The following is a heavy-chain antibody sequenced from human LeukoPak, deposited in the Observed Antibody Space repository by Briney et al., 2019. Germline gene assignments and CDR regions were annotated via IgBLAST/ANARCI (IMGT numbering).Heavy chain of an antibody. CDR3: ARGVLGSSTSHGLDY. D-gene: IGHD2-2*01. CDR1: GFTFRSYS. V-gene: IGHV3-21*01. J-gene: IGHJ4*02. Sequence: GGSLRLSCAASGFTFRSYSMNWVRQAPGKGLEWVSFISSSSSYIYYADSVQGRFTISRDTAKNSLYLQMNSPRGEDTAVYYCARGVLGSSTSHGLDYWGQGTLVTVSS. CDR2: ISSSSSYI.